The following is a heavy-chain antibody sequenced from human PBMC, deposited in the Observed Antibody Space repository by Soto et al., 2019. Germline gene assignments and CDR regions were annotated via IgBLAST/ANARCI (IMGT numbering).Heavy chain of an antibody. V-gene: IGHV4-34*01. J-gene: IGHJ6*03. D-gene: IGHD3-3*01. CDR2: INHSGST. CDR3: ARGVYYDFWSGYPHYYYYYMDV. Sequence: TSETLSLTCAVYGGSFSGYYWSWIRQPPGKGLEWIGEINHSGSTNYNPSLKSRVTISVDTSKNQFSLKLSSVTAADTAVYYCARGVYYDFWSGYPHYYYYYMDVWGKGTTVTVSS. CDR1: GGSFSGYY.